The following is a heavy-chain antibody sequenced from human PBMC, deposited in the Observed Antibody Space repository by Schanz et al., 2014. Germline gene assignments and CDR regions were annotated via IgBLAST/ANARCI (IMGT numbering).Heavy chain of an antibody. J-gene: IGHJ6*02. Sequence: AMHWVRQAPGKGLEWVSGISWNGAGIGYADSVKGRFTISRDNAKNSLYLQMNSVPAEDTATYYCATAFTTTQYHGMDVWGQGTTVTVS. CDR1: A. V-gene: IGHV3-9*01. D-gene: IGHD3-3*01. CDR3: ATAFTTTQYHGMDV. CDR2: ISWNGAGI.